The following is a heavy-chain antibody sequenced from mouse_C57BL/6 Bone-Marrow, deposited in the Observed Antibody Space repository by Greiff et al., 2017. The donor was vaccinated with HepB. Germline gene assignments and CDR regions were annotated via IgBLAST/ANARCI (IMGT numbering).Heavy chain of an antibody. CDR1: GYSITSGYY. CDR2: ISYDGSN. CDR3: ARAELGDFDY. J-gene: IGHJ2*01. Sequence: DVHLVESGPGLVKPSQSLSLTCSVTGYSITSGYYWNWIRQFPGNKLEWMGYISYDGSNNYNPSLKNRISITRDTSKNQFFLKLNSVTTEDTATYYCARAELGDFDYWGQGTTLTVSS. V-gene: IGHV3-6*01. D-gene: IGHD4-1*01.